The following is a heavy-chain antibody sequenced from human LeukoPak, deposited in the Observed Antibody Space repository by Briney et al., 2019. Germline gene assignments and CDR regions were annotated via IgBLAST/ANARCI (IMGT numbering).Heavy chain of an antibody. J-gene: IGHJ4*02. D-gene: IGHD5-18*01. CDR3: ATGLVDTANDY. CDR1: GYTFTDYY. V-gene: IGHV1-69-2*01. Sequence: ASVKISCKVSGYTFTDYYMHWVQQAPGKGLEWMGLADPEDGETIYAEKFQGRVTITADTSTDTAYMELSSLRSEDTAVYYCATGLVDTANDYWGQGTLVTVSS. CDR2: ADPEDGET.